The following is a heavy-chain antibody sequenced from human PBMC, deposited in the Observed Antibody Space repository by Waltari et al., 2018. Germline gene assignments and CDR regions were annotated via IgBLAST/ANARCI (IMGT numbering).Heavy chain of an antibody. V-gene: IGHV3-74*01. CDR2: ITTDVTST. Sequence: EVQLVESGGGLVQSGGSLRLSCAASGFSISSYWMPWVRQAPGKGLVWVSHITTDVTSTNYADSVKGRFTISRDSAKNTLYLQMNSLRAKDTALYYCVREGHDYYNEGDAFDIWGHGTMVTVSS. D-gene: IGHD2-21*02. CDR1: GFSISSYW. CDR3: VREGHDYYNEGDAFDI. J-gene: IGHJ3*02.